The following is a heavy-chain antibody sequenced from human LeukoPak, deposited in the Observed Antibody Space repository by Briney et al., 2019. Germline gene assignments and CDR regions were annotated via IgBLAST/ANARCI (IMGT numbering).Heavy chain of an antibody. CDR2: ISAHNGNT. CDR3: ARGPSSGSYFVLSY. D-gene: IGHD1-26*01. Sequence: ASVKVSCKASGYTFTSYGISWVRQAPGQGLEWMGWISAHNGNTNYAQKLQGRVTMTTDTSTSTAYMELRSLRSDDTAVYYCARGPSSGSYFVLSYWGQGTLVTVSS. CDR1: GYTFTSYG. V-gene: IGHV1-18*01. J-gene: IGHJ4*02.